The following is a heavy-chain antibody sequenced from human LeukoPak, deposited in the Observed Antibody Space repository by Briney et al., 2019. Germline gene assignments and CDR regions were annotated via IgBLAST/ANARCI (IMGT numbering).Heavy chain of an antibody. J-gene: IGHJ4*02. D-gene: IGHD5-18*01. V-gene: IGHV1-69*13. CDR3: ARVPGYSYDPPFDY. CDR2: IIPIFGTA. CDR1: GGTFSSYA. Sequence: ASVKVSCKASGGTFSSYAISWVRQAPGQGLEWMGGIIPIFGTANYAQKFQGRVTITADESTSTTYMELSSLRSEDTAVYYCARVPGYSYDPPFDYWGQGTLVTVSS.